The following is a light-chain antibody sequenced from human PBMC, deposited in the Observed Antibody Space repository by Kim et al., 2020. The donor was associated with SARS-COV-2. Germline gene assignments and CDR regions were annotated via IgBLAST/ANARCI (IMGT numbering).Light chain of an antibody. J-gene: IGKJ4*01. CDR1: QNISSN. CDR3: QQYNNWPPLT. CDR2: GAS. V-gene: IGKV3-15*01. Sequence: EIVMTQSPATLSVSPGERATLSCRASQNISSNLAWYQQKPGQAPRLLIYGASTRATGIPARLSGSGSGTEFTLTISSLQSEDFAVYYCQQYNNWPPLTFGGGTKVDIK.